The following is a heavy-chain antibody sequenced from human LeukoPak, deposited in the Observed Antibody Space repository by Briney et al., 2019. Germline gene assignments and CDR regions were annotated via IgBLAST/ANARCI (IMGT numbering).Heavy chain of an antibody. J-gene: IGHJ4*02. CDR2: IYSGGST. V-gene: IGHV3-66*01. Sequence: GGSLRLSCAASGFTFSSYGMHWVRQAPGKGLEWVSVIYSGGSTYYADSVKGRFTISRDNSKNTLYLQMNSLRAEDTAVYYCARGGPAAGRFDYWGQGTLVTVSS. D-gene: IGHD6-13*01. CDR3: ARGGPAAGRFDY. CDR1: GFTFSSYG.